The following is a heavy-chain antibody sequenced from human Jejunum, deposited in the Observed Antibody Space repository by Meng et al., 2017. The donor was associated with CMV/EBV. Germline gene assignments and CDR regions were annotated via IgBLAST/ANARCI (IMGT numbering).Heavy chain of an antibody. CDR3: ARDVCPFCSSTISLDF. J-gene: IGHJ4*02. D-gene: IGHD2-2*01. V-gene: IGHV4-59*01. Sequence: DSISRYYWSWIRQAPGKGLEWIGHIFYSGSSSKYNPSLKSRVTISIDTSKNQFSLKLSSVTAADTAVYYCARDVCPFCSSTISLDFWAQGTLVTVSS. CDR2: IFYSGSS. CDR1: DSISRYY.